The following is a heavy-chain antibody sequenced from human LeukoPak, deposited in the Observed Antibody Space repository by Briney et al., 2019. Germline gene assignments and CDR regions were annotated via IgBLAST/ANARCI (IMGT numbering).Heavy chain of an antibody. CDR2: ISWDGGST. CDR3: AKAPGGEMAIDY. Sequence: GGSLRLSCAASGFTFDDYTMHWVRQAPGKGLERVSLISWDGGSTYYADSVKGRFTISRDNSKNSLYLQMNSLRTEDTALYYCAKAPGGEMAIDYWGQGTLVTVSS. V-gene: IGHV3-43*01. CDR1: GFTFDDYT. J-gene: IGHJ4*02. D-gene: IGHD5-24*01.